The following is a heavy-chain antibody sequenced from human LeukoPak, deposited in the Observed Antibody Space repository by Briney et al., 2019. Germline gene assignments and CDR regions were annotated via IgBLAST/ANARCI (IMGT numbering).Heavy chain of an antibody. CDR1: GYSISSGYY. CDR3: ARDSRDIVVVPAASDTFDI. Sequence: PSETLSLTCTVSGYSISSGYYWGWIRQPPGKGLEWIGSIYHSGSTYYNPSLKSRVTISVDTSKNQFSLKLSSVTAADTAVYYCARDSRDIVVVPAASDTFDIWGQGTMVTVSS. CDR2: IYHSGST. D-gene: IGHD2-2*01. V-gene: IGHV4-38-2*02. J-gene: IGHJ3*02.